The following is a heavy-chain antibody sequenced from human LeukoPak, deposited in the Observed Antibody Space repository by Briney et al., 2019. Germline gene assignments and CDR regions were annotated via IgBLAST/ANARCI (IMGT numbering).Heavy chain of an antibody. CDR2: ISGSGGST. Sequence: GGSLRLSCAASGFTFSSYAMSWVRQAPGKGLEWVSAISGSGGSTYYADSVKGRFTISRGNSKNTLYLQMNSLRAEDTAVYYCAKSLGYCSSTSCYNFVYFDYWGQGTLVTVSS. D-gene: IGHD2-2*02. J-gene: IGHJ4*02. CDR1: GFTFSSYA. V-gene: IGHV3-23*01. CDR3: AKSLGYCSSTSCYNFVYFDY.